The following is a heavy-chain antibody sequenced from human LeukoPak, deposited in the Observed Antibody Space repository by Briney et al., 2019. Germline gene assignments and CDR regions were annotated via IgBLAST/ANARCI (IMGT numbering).Heavy chain of an antibody. CDR2: INHSGST. Sequence: SETLSLTCTVSGGSISNYYWSWIRQPPGKGLEWIGEINHSGSTNYNPSLKSRVTISVDTSKNQFSLKLSSVTAADTAVYYCARHCLTSWTLGFDPWGQGTLVTVSS. CDR3: ARHCLTSWTLGFDP. D-gene: IGHD2-2*01. J-gene: IGHJ5*02. CDR1: GGSISNYY. V-gene: IGHV4-34*01.